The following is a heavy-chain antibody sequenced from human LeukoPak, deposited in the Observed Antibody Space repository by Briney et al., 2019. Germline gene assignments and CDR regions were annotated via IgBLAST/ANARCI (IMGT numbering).Heavy chain of an antibody. J-gene: IGHJ4*02. CDR1: GFTVSSSY. Sequence: GGSLRLSCAASGFTVSSSYMSWVRQAPGKGLGWVSVFYTGGNTYYADSVQGRFTISRDNSKNTLYLQMDSLRAEDTAVYYCAGAYGYNYFDYWGQGTLVTVSS. V-gene: IGHV3-53*01. CDR2: FYTGGNT. D-gene: IGHD4-17*01. CDR3: AGAYGYNYFDY.